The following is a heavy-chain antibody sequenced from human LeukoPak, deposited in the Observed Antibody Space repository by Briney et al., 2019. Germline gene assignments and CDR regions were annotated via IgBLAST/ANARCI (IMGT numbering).Heavy chain of an antibody. Sequence: GGSLRLSCAASGFSFRNAWMSWVRQAPGKGLEWVGRMKSKTDGGTTDYAAPVKGRFTISRDDSKNTLYLQMNSLKTEDTAVYYCTTVWNCGGDCSDAFDIWGQGTMVTVSS. J-gene: IGHJ3*02. D-gene: IGHD2-21*02. CDR2: MKSKTDGGTT. V-gene: IGHV3-15*01. CDR1: GFSFRNAW. CDR3: TTVWNCGGDCSDAFDI.